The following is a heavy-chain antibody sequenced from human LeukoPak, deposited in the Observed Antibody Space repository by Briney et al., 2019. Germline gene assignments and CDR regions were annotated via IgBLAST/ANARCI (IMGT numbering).Heavy chain of an antibody. CDR1: GFTFSDYY. CDR3: ESGPREDGYNPPY. Sequence: GGSLRLPCAASGFTFSDYYMSWIRQAPGKGLEWVSYISSSGSTIYYADSVKGRFTISRDNAKNSLYLQMNSLRAEDTAVYYCESGPREDGYNPPYWGQGTLVTVSS. D-gene: IGHD5-24*01. J-gene: IGHJ1*01. V-gene: IGHV3-11*01. CDR2: ISSSGSTI.